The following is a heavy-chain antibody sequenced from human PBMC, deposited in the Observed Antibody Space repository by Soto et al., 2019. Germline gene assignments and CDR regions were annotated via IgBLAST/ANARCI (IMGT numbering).Heavy chain of an antibody. CDR1: GGNFSSYA. CDR2: INAGYGNT. V-gene: IGHV1-3*01. D-gene: IGHD7-27*01. Sequence: KVSCKASGGNFSSYAISWVRQAPGQRLEWMGWINAGYGNTKSSQKFQDRVTISRDTSASTAYMELTSLRSEDTAVYYCARDTGDGTFDFWGQGTLVTVSS. CDR3: ARDTGDGTFDF. J-gene: IGHJ4*02.